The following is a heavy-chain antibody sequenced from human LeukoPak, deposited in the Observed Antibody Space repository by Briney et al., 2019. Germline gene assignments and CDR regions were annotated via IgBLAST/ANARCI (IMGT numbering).Heavy chain of an antibody. D-gene: IGHD6-13*01. J-gene: IGHJ5*02. Sequence: SQTLSLTCAISGDSVSSNSAAWNWVRQSPSRGLEWLGRAYYRSKWYNDYAVSVKSRITINPDTSKNQFSLQLNSVTPEDTAVYYCARDLGIAAAGRIDRFDPWGQGTLVTVSS. CDR3: ARDLGIAAAGRIDRFDP. CDR2: AYYRSKWYN. CDR1: GDSVSSNSAA. V-gene: IGHV6-1*01.